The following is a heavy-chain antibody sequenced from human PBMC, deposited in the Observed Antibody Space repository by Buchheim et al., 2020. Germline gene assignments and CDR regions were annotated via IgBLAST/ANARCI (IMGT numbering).Heavy chain of an antibody. Sequence: QVQLVESGGGVVQPGRSLRLSCAASGFTFSSYGMHWVRQAPGKGLEWVAVIWCDGSNKYYADSVKGRFTISRDNSKNTLYLQMNSLRAEDTAVYYCARDGFVVRGVIIVAADWFDPWGQGTL. CDR2: IWCDGSNK. CDR3: ARDGFVVRGVIIVAADWFDP. CDR1: GFTFSSYG. V-gene: IGHV3-33*01. D-gene: IGHD3-10*01. J-gene: IGHJ5*02.